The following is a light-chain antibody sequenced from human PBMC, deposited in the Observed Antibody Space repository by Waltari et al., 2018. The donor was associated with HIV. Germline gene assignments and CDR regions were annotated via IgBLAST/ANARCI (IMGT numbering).Light chain of an antibody. CDR3: CSYAGDSNYV. Sequence: QSALTQPASVSGSLGQSISISCSGSSSDLGLYSLASWYQVSPGKAPKLIIHEVNKRPSGVSDRFSGSKSGKTASLTISGLQTEDEADYYCCSYAGDSNYVFGTGTKVTVL. CDR1: SSDLGLYSL. CDR2: EVN. V-gene: IGLV2-23*02. J-gene: IGLJ1*01.